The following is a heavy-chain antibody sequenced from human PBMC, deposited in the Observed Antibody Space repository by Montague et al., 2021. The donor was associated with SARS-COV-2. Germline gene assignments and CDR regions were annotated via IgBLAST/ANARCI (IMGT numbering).Heavy chain of an antibody. CDR3: ARGARQGYGFRLGSFDY. Sequence: SETLSLTCAVYGGSFSGHYWYWICQPPGKGLEWIGEINHSGSTNNNSSLKSRVTMSVDTSKNQFSLKLSPVTAAATAVYYCARGARQGYGFRLGSFDYWGQGTLVTVSS. D-gene: IGHD3-10*01. CDR1: GGSFSGHY. CDR2: INHSGST. V-gene: IGHV4-34*01. J-gene: IGHJ4*02.